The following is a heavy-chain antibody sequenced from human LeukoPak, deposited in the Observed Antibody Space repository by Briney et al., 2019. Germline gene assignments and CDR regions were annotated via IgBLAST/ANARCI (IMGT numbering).Heavy chain of an antibody. CDR3: ARDIPGSGSYYYYYYMDV. J-gene: IGHJ6*03. CDR1: GYTFTSYD. Sequence: GASVKVSCKASGYTFTSYDINWVRQATGQGLEWMGWMNPNSGNTGYAQKFQGRVTMTRNTSISTAYMELSSLRSEDTAVYYCARDIPGSGSYYYYYYMDVWGKGTTVTISS. V-gene: IGHV1-8*01. CDR2: MNPNSGNT. D-gene: IGHD3-10*01.